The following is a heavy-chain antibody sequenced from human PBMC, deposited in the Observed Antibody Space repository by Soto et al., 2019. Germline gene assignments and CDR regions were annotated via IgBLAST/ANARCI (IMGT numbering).Heavy chain of an antibody. CDR1: GYTFTGDY. Sequence: GASLQVSCKASGYTFTGDYMHWVRQAPGQGLEWMGWINPNSGGTNYAQKFQGRVTMTRDTSISTAYMELSRLRSDDTAVYYCASYNTSGKAFDPWGQGTLVPVSS. V-gene: IGHV1-2*02. CDR3: ASYNTSGKAFDP. J-gene: IGHJ5*02. CDR2: INPNSGGT. D-gene: IGHD3-10*01.